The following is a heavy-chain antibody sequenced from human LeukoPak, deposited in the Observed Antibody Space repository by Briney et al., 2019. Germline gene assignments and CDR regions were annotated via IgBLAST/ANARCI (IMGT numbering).Heavy chain of an antibody. CDR2: IYYSGST. CDR3: ARERGWLSAIDY. J-gene: IGHJ4*02. Sequence: SETLSLTCTVSSGSISTSNYYWGWVRQPPGKALEWIGYIYYSGSTNYNPSLKSRVTISVDTSKNQFSLKLSSVTAADTAVYYCARERGWLSAIDYWGQGTLVTVSS. V-gene: IGHV4-61*01. CDR1: SGSISTSNYY. D-gene: IGHD5-12*01.